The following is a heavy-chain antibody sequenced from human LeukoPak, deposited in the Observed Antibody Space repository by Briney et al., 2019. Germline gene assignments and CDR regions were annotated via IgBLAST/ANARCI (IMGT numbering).Heavy chain of an antibody. Sequence: SETLSLTCTVSGGSISSSSYYWGWIRQPPGKGLEWIGSIYYSGSTYYNPSLKSRVTISVDTSKNQFSLKLSSVTAADTAVYYCARADLGHVDTATRGYFDYWGQGTLVTVSS. CDR1: GGSISSSSYY. J-gene: IGHJ4*02. D-gene: IGHD5-18*01. CDR2: IYYSGST. V-gene: IGHV4-39*01. CDR3: ARADLGHVDTATRGYFDY.